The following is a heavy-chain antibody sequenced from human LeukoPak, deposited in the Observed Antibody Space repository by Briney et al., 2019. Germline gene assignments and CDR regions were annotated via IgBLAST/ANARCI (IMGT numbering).Heavy chain of an antibody. Sequence: GRSLRLSCSASGFTFGTYPMHWVRQAPGKGLEWVAVIFDERNKFVADSVKGRFTISRDNFKNTLYLQMNSLRDEDTAVYYCARDPIAAEPDYFDYWGQGTLVTVSS. V-gene: IGHV3-30*04. CDR3: ARDPIAAEPDYFDY. D-gene: IGHD6-25*01. CDR1: GFTFGTYP. CDR2: IFDERNK. J-gene: IGHJ4*02.